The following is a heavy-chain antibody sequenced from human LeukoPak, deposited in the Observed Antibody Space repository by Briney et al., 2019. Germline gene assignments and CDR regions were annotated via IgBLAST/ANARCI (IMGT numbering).Heavy chain of an antibody. Sequence: PGGSLRLSCAASGFTFSSYAMSWVRQAPGKGLEWVSGISGSGGGTNYADPGKGRVTISRDDSKNPLYLQMNSLRAEDTAVYYCAKSKSSGYSSYYYYGMDVWGQGTTVTVSS. J-gene: IGHJ6*02. CDR3: AKSKSSGYSSYYYYGMDV. CDR2: ISGSGGGT. D-gene: IGHD3-22*01. CDR1: GFTFSSYA. V-gene: IGHV3-23*01.